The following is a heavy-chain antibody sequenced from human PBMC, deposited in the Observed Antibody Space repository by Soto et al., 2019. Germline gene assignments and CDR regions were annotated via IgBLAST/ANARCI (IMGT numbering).Heavy chain of an antibody. Sequence: PGGSLRLSCAASGFTFSSYGMHWVRQAPGKGLEWVAVISYDGSNKYYADSVKGRFTISRDNSKNTLYLQMNSLRAEDTAVYYCAKDRSTAMVHLLYYYYYYGMDVWGQGTTVTVSS. D-gene: IGHD5-18*01. V-gene: IGHV3-30*18. CDR2: ISYDGSNK. CDR3: AKDRSTAMVHLLYYYYYYGMDV. J-gene: IGHJ6*02. CDR1: GFTFSSYG.